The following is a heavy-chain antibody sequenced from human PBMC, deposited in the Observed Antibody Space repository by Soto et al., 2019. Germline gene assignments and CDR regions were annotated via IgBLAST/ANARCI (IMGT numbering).Heavy chain of an antibody. Sequence: GGSLRLSCAASGFTFTRYSMKWVRDAPGKGLEWVSSISSTTNYTYYGDSMKGRFTISRDNAKNSLYLEMNSLRAEDTAVYYCARESEDLTSNFDYWGQGTLVTVSS. CDR1: GFTFTRYS. J-gene: IGHJ4*02. CDR3: ARESEDLTSNFDY. CDR2: ISSTTNYT. V-gene: IGHV3-21*06.